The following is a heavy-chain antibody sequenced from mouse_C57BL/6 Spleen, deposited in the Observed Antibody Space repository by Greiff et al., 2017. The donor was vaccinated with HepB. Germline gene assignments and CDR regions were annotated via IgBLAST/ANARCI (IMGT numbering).Heavy chain of an antibody. J-gene: IGHJ4*01. V-gene: IGHV1-52*01. CDR1: GNTFTSYW. CDR3: ARGDGYSLMDY. D-gene: IGHD2-3*01. Sequence: QVQLQQPGAELVRPGSSVKLSCKASGNTFTSYWMHWVKQRPIQGLEWIGNIDPSDSETHYNQKFKDKATLTVDKSSSTAYMQLSSLTSEDSAVYYCARGDGYSLMDYWGQGTSVTVSS. CDR2: IDPSDSET.